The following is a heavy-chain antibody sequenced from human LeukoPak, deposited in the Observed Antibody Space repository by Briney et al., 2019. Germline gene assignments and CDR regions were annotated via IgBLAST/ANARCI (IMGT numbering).Heavy chain of an antibody. Sequence: GASLKISCKASGYTFTSYDINWVRQATGQGLEWMGGMNPNSSNTGYAQKFQGRVTITRNTSLSTAYMEVSSLRCEDTAVYYCARGRGRGGLRYDYWGQGTLVSVSS. J-gene: IGHJ4*02. D-gene: IGHD5-12*01. CDR3: ARGRGRGGLRYDY. CDR2: MNPNSSNT. CDR1: GYTFTSYD. V-gene: IGHV1-8*01.